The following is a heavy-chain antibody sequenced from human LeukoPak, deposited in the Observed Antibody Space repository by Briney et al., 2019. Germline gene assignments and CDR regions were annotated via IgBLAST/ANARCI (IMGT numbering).Heavy chain of an antibody. V-gene: IGHV4-4*02. CDR2: FYHGGNI. CDR1: GGSISSSNW. CDR3: ARNAGDY. D-gene: IGHD1-1*01. Sequence: SETLSLTCAVSGGSISSSNWWSWVRQPPGKGLEWIGEFYHGGNINYNPSLKSRVTMSLDTSKNHFSLRLSSVTAADTAVYYCARNAGDYWGQGTLVTVSS. J-gene: IGHJ4*02.